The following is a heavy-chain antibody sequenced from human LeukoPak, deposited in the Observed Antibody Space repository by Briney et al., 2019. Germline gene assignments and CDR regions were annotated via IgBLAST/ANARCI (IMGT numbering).Heavy chain of an antibody. D-gene: IGHD3-16*01. Sequence: GGSLRLSCAASGFIFSNYWMSWVRQAPGKGLEWVANIKQDGSEKYYVDSVKGRFTISRDNAKNSLYLQMNSLRADDTAVYYCARGGRAYGDWGQGTLVTVSS. CDR3: ARGGRAYGD. CDR1: GFIFSNYW. CDR2: IKQDGSEK. J-gene: IGHJ4*02. V-gene: IGHV3-7*04.